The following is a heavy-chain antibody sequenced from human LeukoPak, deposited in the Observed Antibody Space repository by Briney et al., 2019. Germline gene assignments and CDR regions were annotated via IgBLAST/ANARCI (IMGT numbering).Heavy chain of an antibody. CDR1: GFTFSYYG. D-gene: IGHD3-10*01. J-gene: IGHJ3*02. CDR3: AKGIWVVRGVIGDAFDI. Sequence: PGGSLRLSCVASGFTFSYYGMHWVRQAPGKGLEWVVVISYDGTNKYYADSVKGRFTISRDNSKNTLYLQMNSLRAEDTAVYYCAKGIWVVRGVIGDAFDIWGQGTVVTVSS. V-gene: IGHV3-30*18. CDR2: ISYDGTNK.